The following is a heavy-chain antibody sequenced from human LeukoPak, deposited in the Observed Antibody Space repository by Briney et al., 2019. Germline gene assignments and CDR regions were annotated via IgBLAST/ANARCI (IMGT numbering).Heavy chain of an antibody. CDR3: ARENTVVTAFDI. CDR2: ISSRSTYI. CDR1: GFTFSDYY. V-gene: IGHV3-21*04. D-gene: IGHD4-23*01. J-gene: IGHJ3*02. Sequence: GGSLRLSCSASGFTFSDYYMNWVRQAPGKGLEWVSSISSRSTYIYYADSVKGRFTISRDNAKNSLFLQMNSLRAEDTAVYYCARENTVVTAFDIWGQGTMVTVSS.